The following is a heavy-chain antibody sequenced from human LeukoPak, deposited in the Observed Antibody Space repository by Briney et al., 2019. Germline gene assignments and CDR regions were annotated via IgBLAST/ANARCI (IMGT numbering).Heavy chain of an antibody. CDR1: GFTFSSYA. D-gene: IGHD2-2*01. V-gene: IGHV3-23*01. CDR2: ISGSGGST. Sequence: GGSLRLSCAASGFTFSSYAMSWVRQAPGKGLERVSAISGSGGSTYYADSVKGRFTISRDNSKNTLYLQMNSLRAEDTAVYYCAPAAYVAGYFDYWGQGTLVTVSS. J-gene: IGHJ4*02. CDR3: APAAYVAGYFDY.